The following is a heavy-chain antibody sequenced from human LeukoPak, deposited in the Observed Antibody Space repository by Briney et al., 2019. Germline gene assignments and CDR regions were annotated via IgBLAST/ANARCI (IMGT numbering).Heavy chain of an antibody. J-gene: IGHJ4*02. D-gene: IGHD1-1*01. CDR3: ARVRGWKYFDY. V-gene: IGHV3-53*01. CDR2: IYSGGST. CDR1: GFTVSSNY. Sequence: GGSLRLSCAAPGFTVSSNYMSWVRQAPGKGLEWVSVIYSGGSTYYADSVKGRFTISRDNSKNTLYLQMNSLRAEDTAVYYCARVRGWKYFDYWGQGTLVTVSS.